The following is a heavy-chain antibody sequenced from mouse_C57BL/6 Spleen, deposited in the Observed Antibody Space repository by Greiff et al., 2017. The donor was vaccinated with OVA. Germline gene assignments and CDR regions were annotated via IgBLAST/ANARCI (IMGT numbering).Heavy chain of an antibody. V-gene: IGHV1-26*01. CDR3: AKTYYSNYSRYYFDY. D-gene: IGHD2-5*01. J-gene: IGHJ2*01. Sequence: EVQLQQSGPELVKPGASVKISCKASGYTFTDYYMNWVKQSHGKSLEWIGDINPNNGGTSYNQKFKGKATLTVDKSSSTAYMELRSLTSEDSAVYYCAKTYYSNYSRYYFDYWGQGTTLIVSS. CDR1: GYTFTDYY. CDR2: INPNNGGT.